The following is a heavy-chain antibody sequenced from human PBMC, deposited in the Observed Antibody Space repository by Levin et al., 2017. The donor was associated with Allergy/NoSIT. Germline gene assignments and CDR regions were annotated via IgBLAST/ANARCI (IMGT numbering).Heavy chain of an antibody. V-gene: IGHV3-30*04. Sequence: GGSLRLSCAASGFTFSSYAMHWVRQAPGKGLEWVAVISYDGSNKYYADSVKGRFTISRDNSKNTLYLQMNSLRAEDTAVYYCARSDCGGDCYPSHFDYWGQGTLVTVSS. J-gene: IGHJ4*02. D-gene: IGHD2-21*02. CDR1: GFTFSSYA. CDR3: ARSDCGGDCYPSHFDY. CDR2: ISYDGSNK.